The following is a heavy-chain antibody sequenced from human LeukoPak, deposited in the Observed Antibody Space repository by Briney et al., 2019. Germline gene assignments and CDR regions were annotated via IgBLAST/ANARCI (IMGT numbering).Heavy chain of an antibody. V-gene: IGHV3-30*03. Sequence: GGSPRLSCAVCGFTFSSYGMHWVRQAPGKGLEWVAIISYDGSNKYYADSVKGRFTISRDNSKNTLYLQMNSLRAEDTALYYCARGGSGWVDIWGQGTMVTLSS. CDR3: ARGGSGWVDI. J-gene: IGHJ3*02. D-gene: IGHD6-19*01. CDR2: ISYDGSNK. CDR1: GFTFSSYG.